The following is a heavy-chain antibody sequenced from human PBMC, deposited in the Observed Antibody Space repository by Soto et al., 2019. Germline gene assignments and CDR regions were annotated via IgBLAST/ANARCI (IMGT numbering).Heavy chain of an antibody. CDR3: AREALVVVPATVWSVPAEEFDP. CDR1: GGTFSSYT. D-gene: IGHD2-2*01. J-gene: IGHJ5*02. CDR2: IIPILGIA. Sequence: GASVKVSCKASGGTFSSYTISWVRQAPGQGLEWMGRIIPILGIANYAQKFQGRVTITADKSTSTAYMELSSLRSEDTAVYYCAREALVVVPATVWSVPAEEFDPWGQGTLVTVSS. V-gene: IGHV1-69*04.